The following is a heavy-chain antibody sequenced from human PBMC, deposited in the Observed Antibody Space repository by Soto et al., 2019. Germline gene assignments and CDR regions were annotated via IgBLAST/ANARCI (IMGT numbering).Heavy chain of an antibody. CDR1: GFSLSTSGVG. J-gene: IGHJ4*02. V-gene: IGHV2-5*02. D-gene: IGHD6-19*01. CDR3: ARDSSGWLGFDC. Sequence: KESGPTLVKPTQTLTLTCTFSGFSLSTSGVGVGWIRQPPGKALEWLALIYWDDDKRYSPSLKSRLTITKDTSKNQVVLTMTNMDPVDTATYYCARDSSGWLGFDCWGQGTLVTVSS. CDR2: IYWDDDK.